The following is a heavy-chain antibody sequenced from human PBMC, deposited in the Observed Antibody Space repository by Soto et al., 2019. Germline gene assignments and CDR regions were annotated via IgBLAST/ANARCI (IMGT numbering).Heavy chain of an antibody. J-gene: IGHJ6*02. CDR3: ARHNTVMGGLNYYYGLDA. D-gene: IGHD5-18*01. CDR2: IYPGDSDT. Sequence: PGESLKISCEGSGYDFSNSWVGWVRQMPGKGLEWMGIIYPGDSDTRYSPSFQGQVTISADKSISTAYLQWRSLRASDSAIYFCARHNTVMGGLNYYYGLDAWGQGTMVTVS. V-gene: IGHV5-51*01. CDR1: GYDFSNSW.